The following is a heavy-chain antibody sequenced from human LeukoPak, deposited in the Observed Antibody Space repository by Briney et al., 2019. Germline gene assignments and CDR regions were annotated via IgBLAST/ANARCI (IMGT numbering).Heavy chain of an antibody. CDR2: SRPKANGYTT. CDR1: GFPFSDYY. J-gene: IGHJ5*02. CDR3: AKDRDSSGSPADWFDP. D-gene: IGHD6-19*01. V-gene: IGHV3-72*01. Sequence: GGSLRLSCTASGFPFSDYYIDWVRQAPGKGLEWVGRSRPKANGYTTDYAASVKGRFSISRDDSKNSLDLQMNSLRAEDTAVYYCAKDRDSSGSPADWFDPWGQGTLVTVSS.